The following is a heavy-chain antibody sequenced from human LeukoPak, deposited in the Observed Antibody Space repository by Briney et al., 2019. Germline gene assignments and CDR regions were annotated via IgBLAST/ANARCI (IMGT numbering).Heavy chain of an antibody. CDR3: ARGRGSTAGSFDY. J-gene: IGHJ4*02. CDR2: ISSSGSPI. CDR1: GFTLTRHE. V-gene: IGHV3-48*03. D-gene: IGHD5-12*01. Sequence: PGGSLRPSCAASGFTLTRHEMNWVRQAPGKGLEWVSYISSSGSPIYYADSVKGRFTISRDSAKNSLYLQMNSLRAEDTAVYYCARGRGSTAGSFDYWGQGTLVTASS.